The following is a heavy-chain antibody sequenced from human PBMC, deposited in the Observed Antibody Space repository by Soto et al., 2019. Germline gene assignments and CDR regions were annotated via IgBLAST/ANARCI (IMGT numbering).Heavy chain of an antibody. CDR1: GFTFNTYV. CDR3: ARRARTATTNWGAFEV. V-gene: IGHV3-23*01. J-gene: IGHJ3*01. CDR2: ISYSADKT. D-gene: IGHD1-7*01. Sequence: EVQLLESGGGLVQPGGSLRLSCAASGFTFNTYVMNWVRQAPGKGLEWVSTISYSADKTHYADSVKGRFTISRDNSRDTLFLLMNSLRADDAAVYYCARRARTATTNWGAFEVWGQGTMVTVSS.